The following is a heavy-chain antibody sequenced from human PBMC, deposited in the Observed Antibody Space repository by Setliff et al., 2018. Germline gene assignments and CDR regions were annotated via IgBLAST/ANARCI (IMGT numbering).Heavy chain of an antibody. CDR3: TTDRRGGCSGASCYDFDY. CDR2: IKSKTDGGTI. V-gene: IGHV3-15*01. J-gene: IGHJ4*02. CDR1: GFTFSNAW. Sequence: LRLSCAASGFTFSNAWMSWVRQAPGKGLEWVGRIKSKTDGGTIDYAAPVKGRFTISGDESENTLYLQMNNLKTEDTGVYYCTTDRRGGCSGASCYDFDYWGQGTLVTVSS. D-gene: IGHD2-15*01.